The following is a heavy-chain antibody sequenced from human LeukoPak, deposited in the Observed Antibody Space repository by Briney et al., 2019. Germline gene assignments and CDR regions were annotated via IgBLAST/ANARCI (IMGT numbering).Heavy chain of an antibody. CDR3: ARVARWADPFDY. V-gene: IGHV4-59*02. CDR2: ITYSGSA. D-gene: IGHD6-13*01. CDR1: GGSVNSFF. J-gene: IGHJ4*02. Sequence: PSETLSLTCSVSGGSVNSFFWSWIRQSPGKPLEWIAYITYSGSANYKPSLKSRVTISLDTSKNQVSLRLTSVTAADTAVYYCARVARWADPFDYWGLGTLVTVSS.